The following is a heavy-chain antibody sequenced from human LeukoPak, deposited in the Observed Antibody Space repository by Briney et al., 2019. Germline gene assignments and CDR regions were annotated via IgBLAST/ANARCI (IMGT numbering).Heavy chain of an antibody. CDR2: ISSSRTYI. V-gene: IGHV3-21*01. D-gene: IGHD1-14*01. CDR1: GFSFSTYY. Sequence: GGSLRLSCAASGFSFSTYYVNWVRQAPGKGLEWVSCISSSRTYIYYADSVRGRFAISRDNAKNSLYLQMNSLRAEDTAAYYCARENHGSFDYWGQGSLVTVSS. J-gene: IGHJ4*02. CDR3: ARENHGSFDY.